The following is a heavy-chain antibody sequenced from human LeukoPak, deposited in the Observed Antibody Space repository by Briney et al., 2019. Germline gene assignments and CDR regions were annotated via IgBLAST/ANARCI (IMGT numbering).Heavy chain of an antibody. CDR1: GFTFSSYG. V-gene: IGHV3-33*01. Sequence: GGSLRLSCAASGFTFSSYGMPWVRQAPGKGLEWVAVIWYDGSNKYYADSVKGRFTISRDNSKNTLYLQMNSLRAEDTAVYYCARDRVAAATSFIFWFDPWGQGTLVTVSS. CDR2: IWYDGSNK. D-gene: IGHD2-2*01. CDR3: ARDRVAAATSFIFWFDP. J-gene: IGHJ5*02.